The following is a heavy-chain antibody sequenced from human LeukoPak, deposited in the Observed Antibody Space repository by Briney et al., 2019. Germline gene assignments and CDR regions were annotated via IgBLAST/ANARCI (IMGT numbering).Heavy chain of an antibody. J-gene: IGHJ4*02. CDR1: GGSISNYY. Sequence: SSETLSLTCTVSGGSISNYYWSWIRQPPGKGLEWIGYIYYSGSTNYNPSLKSRVTISVDTSKNQFSLKLSSVTAADTAVYYCATNIPTPTTSPPLGYWGQGTLVTVSS. D-gene: IGHD1-26*01. CDR2: IYYSGST. CDR3: ATNIPTPTTSPPLGY. V-gene: IGHV4-59*08.